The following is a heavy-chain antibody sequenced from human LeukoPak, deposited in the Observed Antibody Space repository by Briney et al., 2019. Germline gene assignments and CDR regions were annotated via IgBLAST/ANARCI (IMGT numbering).Heavy chain of an antibody. J-gene: IGHJ4*02. CDR3: ARDQTRVDY. D-gene: IGHD4-11*01. CDR2: IGSSSSYI. CDR1: GFTFSSYS. Sequence: GGSLRLSCAASGFTFSSYSMNWVRQAPGKGLEWVSSIGSSSSYIYYADSVKGRFTISRDNAKNSLYLQMNSLRAEDTAVYYCARDQTRVDYWGQGTLVTVSS. V-gene: IGHV3-21*01.